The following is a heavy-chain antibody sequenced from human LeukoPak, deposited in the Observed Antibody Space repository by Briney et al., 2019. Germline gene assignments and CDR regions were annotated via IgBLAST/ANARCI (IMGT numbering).Heavy chain of an antibody. CDR2: IIPIFDTA. Sequence: SVKVSCKASGGTFSSYEISWVRQAPGQGLEWMGGIIPIFDTANYAQKFQGRVTITADKSTSTAYMELSSLRSEDTAVYYCAREDSSGWYVLLDYWGQGTLVTVSS. J-gene: IGHJ4*02. D-gene: IGHD6-19*01. CDR1: GGTFSSYE. CDR3: AREDSSGWYVLLDY. V-gene: IGHV1-69*06.